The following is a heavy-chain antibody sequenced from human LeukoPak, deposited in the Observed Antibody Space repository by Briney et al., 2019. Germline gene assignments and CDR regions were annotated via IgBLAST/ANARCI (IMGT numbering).Heavy chain of an antibody. V-gene: IGHV3-23*01. CDR1: GFTFTNYA. Sequence: GGSLRLSCGASGFTFTNYAMSWVRQAPGKGLEWVSAISGNGRSIFYADSVKGRFTISRDNSKNTMYLHMDSLRAEDTAVYFCAKDEGSGWSGRLDPWGQGTLVAVSS. CDR3: AKDEGSGWSGRLDP. J-gene: IGHJ5*02. CDR2: ISGNGRSI. D-gene: IGHD6-19*01.